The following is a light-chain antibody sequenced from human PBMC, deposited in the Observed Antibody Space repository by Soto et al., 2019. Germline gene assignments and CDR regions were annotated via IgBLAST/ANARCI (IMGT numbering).Light chain of an antibody. Sequence: EIVLTQSPGTLSLSPGETATLSCRASQSVRSNYLAWYQQKPGQAPRLLIYDASSRATGIPDRFSGSGSDTDFTLTISRLEPEDFAVYYCQQYNNWPPLTFGGGTKVEIK. CDR1: QSVRSNY. CDR3: QQYNNWPPLT. J-gene: IGKJ4*01. CDR2: DAS. V-gene: IGKV3-20*01.